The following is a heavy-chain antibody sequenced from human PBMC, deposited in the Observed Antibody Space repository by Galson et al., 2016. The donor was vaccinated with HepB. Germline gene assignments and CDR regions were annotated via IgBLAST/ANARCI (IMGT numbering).Heavy chain of an antibody. Sequence: SVKVSCKASGYSFTNYALHWLRQAPGQRPEWVGCVNSGDHSTRFSRNFEDRLTITTDTSTGTSYMELSVLRSEDTAVYYCAGGGSMRLYYYYFDYWGQGALVPVSS. CDR1: GYSFTNYA. D-gene: IGHD2/OR15-2a*01. J-gene: IGHJ4*02. V-gene: IGHV1-3*01. CDR3: AGGGSMRLYYYYFDY. CDR2: VNSGDHST.